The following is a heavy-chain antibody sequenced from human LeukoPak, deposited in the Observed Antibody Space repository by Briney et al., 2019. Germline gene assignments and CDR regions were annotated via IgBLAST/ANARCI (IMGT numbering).Heavy chain of an antibody. J-gene: IGHJ4*02. V-gene: IGHV3-74*01. D-gene: IGHD5-12*01. CDR3: ARERGTSFDY. CDR1: GFTFSSSW. CDR2: INSEGSSI. Sequence: GGSLRLSCAASGFTFSSSWMHWVRQAPGKGLVWVSRINSEGSSISYADSVKGRFTISRDNAKNTLYLQMSNLRAEDTAVYYCARERGTSFDYGGQGTLVTVSS.